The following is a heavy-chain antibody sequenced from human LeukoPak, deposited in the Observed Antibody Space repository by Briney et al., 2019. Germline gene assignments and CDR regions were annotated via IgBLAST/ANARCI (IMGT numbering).Heavy chain of an antibody. CDR2: IYYSGTT. J-gene: IGHJ5*02. CDR3: ARRPVYYGSGSYYNVVWFDP. V-gene: IGHV4-39*01. D-gene: IGHD3-10*01. Sequence: SETLSLTCPVSGGSISSSSYYWGWIRQPPGKGLEWIGSIYYSGTTYYNPSLKSRVTISVDTSKNQFSLKLTSVTAADTAVYYCARRPVYYGSGSYYNVVWFDPWGQGTLVTVSS. CDR1: GGSISSSSYY.